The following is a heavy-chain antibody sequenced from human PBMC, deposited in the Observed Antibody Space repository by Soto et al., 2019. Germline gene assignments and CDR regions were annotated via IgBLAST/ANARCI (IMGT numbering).Heavy chain of an antibody. CDR2: IYYSGCT. V-gene: IGHV4-39*07. CDR3: AIDSYSSSWYYYYYGMDV. D-gene: IGHD6-13*01. CDR1: GGSISSSSYY. J-gene: IGHJ6*02. Sequence: SETLSLTCTVSGGSISSSSYYWGWIRQPPGKGLEWIGSIYYSGCTYYNPSLKSRVTISVDTPKNQFSLKLSSVTAADTAVYYCAIDSYSSSWYYYYYGMDVWGQGTTVTVSS.